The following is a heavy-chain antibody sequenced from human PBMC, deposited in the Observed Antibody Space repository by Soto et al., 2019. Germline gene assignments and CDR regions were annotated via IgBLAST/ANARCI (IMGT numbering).Heavy chain of an antibody. J-gene: IGHJ4*02. D-gene: IGHD1-26*01. V-gene: IGHV4-39*01. CDR1: GGSMSNNNDY. CDR2: IHYSEST. CDR3: ARQVSWWVGAFN. Sequence: QPQLQESGPGLVKPSETLSLTCSVSGGSMSNNNDYWGWIRQPPGKGLEWIGSIHYSESTNYNPSLKSRVTISVDTSQKQFSLKLTSVTAADTAVYYWARQVSWWVGAFNWGQGTLVTVSS.